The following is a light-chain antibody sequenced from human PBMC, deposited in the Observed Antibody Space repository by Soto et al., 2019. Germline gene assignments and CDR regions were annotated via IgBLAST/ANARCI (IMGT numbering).Light chain of an antibody. CDR3: QQYNNWPQT. Sequence: EIVMTQSPATLSVSPGERATLSCRASQSVRSNLAWYQQKPGKAPRLLIYGASTRETGIPARFSGSGAGTDCTLTISSLKSEDFAVDYCQQYNNWPQTFGQGTKVDIK. V-gene: IGKV3-15*01. J-gene: IGKJ1*01. CDR1: QSVRSN. CDR2: GAS.